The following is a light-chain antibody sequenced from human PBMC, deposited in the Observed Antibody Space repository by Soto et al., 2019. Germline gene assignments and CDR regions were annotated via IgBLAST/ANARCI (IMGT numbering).Light chain of an antibody. J-gene: IGLJ1*01. CDR2: EVK. CDR3: CSYTSSSTLYV. Sequence: QSALTQPASVSGSPGQSITISCTGTSSDIGFYNYVSWYQQYPGKAPKVVIYEVKNRPSGVSNRFSGSKSGNTASLTISGLQADDKADYYCCSYTSSSTLYVFGTGTKLTVL. CDR1: SSDIGFYNY. V-gene: IGLV2-14*01.